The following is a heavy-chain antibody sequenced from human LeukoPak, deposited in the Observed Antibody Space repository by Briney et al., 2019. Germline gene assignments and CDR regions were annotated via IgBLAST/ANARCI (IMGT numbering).Heavy chain of an antibody. CDR3: AGATNIAVAGI. V-gene: IGHV3-23*01. D-gene: IGHD6-19*01. Sequence: TGGSLRLSCAASGFTFSSYAMSWVRQAPGKGLEWGSAISGSGGSTYYADSVKGRFTISRDNSKNSLYLQMNSLRAEDTAVYYCAGATNIAVAGIWGQGTLVTVSS. J-gene: IGHJ4*02. CDR1: GFTFSSYA. CDR2: ISGSGGST.